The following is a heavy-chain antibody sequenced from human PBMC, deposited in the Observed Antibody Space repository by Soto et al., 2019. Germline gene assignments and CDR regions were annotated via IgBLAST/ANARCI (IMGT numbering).Heavy chain of an antibody. V-gene: IGHV2-5*01. J-gene: IGHJ4*02. CDR2: IHWNDDN. CDR1: GFSLTTGRVG. D-gene: IGHD2-15*01. CDR3: THRLVGSGQGY. Sequence: QITLEETGPPLVKPTQTLTLTCTFSGFSLTTGRVGVGWIRQPPGKALEWLAVIHWNDDNHYSPSLKSRLTLTXXPSKNQVVLTLTNMDPVDTATYYCTHRLVGSGQGYWGQGTLVTVSS.